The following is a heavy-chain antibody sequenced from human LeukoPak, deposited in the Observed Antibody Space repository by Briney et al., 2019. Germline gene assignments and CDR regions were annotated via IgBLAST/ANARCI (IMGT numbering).Heavy chain of an antibody. D-gene: IGHD4-17*01. CDR1: GGTFNNSA. Sequence: ASVKVSCKPSGGTFNNSATSWVRQAPGQGLEWLGGIMPLFGTAGYAQKFQGRVTITKDESTRTVYLELTSLTSDDTAVYYCARDVHGDYGSGWFDPWGQGTLVSVSS. J-gene: IGHJ5*02. CDR3: ARDVHGDYGSGWFDP. V-gene: IGHV1-69*05. CDR2: IMPLFGTA.